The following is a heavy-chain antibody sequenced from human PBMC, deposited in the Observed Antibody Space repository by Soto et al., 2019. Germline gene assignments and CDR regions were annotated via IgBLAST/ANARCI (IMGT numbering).Heavy chain of an antibody. D-gene: IGHD2-2*01. V-gene: IGHV5-51*01. Sequence: PGESLKISCKGSGYSFTSYWIGWVRQMPGKGLEWMGIIYPGDSDTRYSPSFQGQVTISADKSISTAYLQWSSLKASDTAMYYCARRMGYCSSTSCYGLHYYYYGMDVWGQGTTVTVSS. CDR3: ARRMGYCSSTSCYGLHYYYYGMDV. CDR2: IYPGDSDT. CDR1: GYSFTSYW. J-gene: IGHJ6*02.